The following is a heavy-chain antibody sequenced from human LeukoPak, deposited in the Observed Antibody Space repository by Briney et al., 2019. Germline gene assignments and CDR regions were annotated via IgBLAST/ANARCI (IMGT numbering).Heavy chain of an antibody. V-gene: IGHV3-74*01. Sequence: GGSLRLSCAASGFTFSSYWMHWVRQAPGKGLLWVSCINTDGSVMRYADSVRGRFTISRDNAKNTLYLQINSLRVEDTAVYYCATAGGLPTAMGFDPWGQGTLVTVSS. J-gene: IGHJ5*02. CDR2: INTDGSVM. D-gene: IGHD2-2*01. CDR3: ATAGGLPTAMGFDP. CDR1: GFTFSSYW.